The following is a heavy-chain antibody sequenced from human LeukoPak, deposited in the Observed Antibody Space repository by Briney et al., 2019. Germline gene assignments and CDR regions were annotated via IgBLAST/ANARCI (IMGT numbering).Heavy chain of an antibody. J-gene: IGHJ4*02. CDR1: GGTFRKYT. V-gene: IGHV1-69*06. CDR3: ARDPPGGFGELSNDY. CDR2: IIPIFGTA. Sequence: SVKVSCKASGGTFRKYTISWVRQAPGQGLEWMGGIIPIFGTAKYAQKFQDRVTITADKSASTAYMELRSLRSDDTAVYYCARDPPGGFGELSNDYWGQGTLVTVSS. D-gene: IGHD3-10*01.